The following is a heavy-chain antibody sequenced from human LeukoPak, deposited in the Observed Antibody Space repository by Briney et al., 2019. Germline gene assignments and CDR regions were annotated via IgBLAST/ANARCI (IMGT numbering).Heavy chain of an antibody. CDR2: ISYSGPT. J-gene: IGHJ2*01. CDR1: GDSISSSGYY. D-gene: IGHD1-1*01. Sequence: SQTLSLTCSVSGDSISSSGYYWSCLRHHPRKRLEWIGYISYSGPTSYNASLKSRLTILLDTSKNQFSLNLNSVTAADTAVYYCASHRTGKYYWYFDLWGRGTLVTGSS. V-gene: IGHV4-31*03. CDR3: ASHRTGKYYWYFDL.